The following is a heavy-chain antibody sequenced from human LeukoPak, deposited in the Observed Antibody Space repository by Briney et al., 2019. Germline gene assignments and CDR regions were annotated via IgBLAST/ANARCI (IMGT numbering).Heavy chain of an antibody. CDR3: ARGSYDFWSGYSTPYYFDY. D-gene: IGHD3-3*01. V-gene: IGHV4-59*11. Sequence: PSETLSLTCTVSGGSISSHYWSWIRQPPGKGLEWIGYIYYSGSTNYNPPLKSRVTISVDTSKNQFSLKLSSVTAADTAVYYCARGSYDFWSGYSTPYYFDYWGQGTLVTVSS. CDR1: GGSISSHY. J-gene: IGHJ4*02. CDR2: IYYSGST.